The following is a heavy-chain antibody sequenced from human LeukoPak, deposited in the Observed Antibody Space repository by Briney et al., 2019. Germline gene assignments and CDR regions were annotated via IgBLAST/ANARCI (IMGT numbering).Heavy chain of an antibody. Sequence: SETLSLTCIVSGGSISPYYWTWIRQPPGKGLEWIGYISYSGTTNSNPSLKSRVTMSVDTSKNQFSLKLNSVTAADTAVYYCARFDSSGYDAFDIWGQGTMVTVSS. V-gene: IGHV4-59*01. J-gene: IGHJ3*02. CDR3: ARFDSSGYDAFDI. CDR1: GGSISPYY. CDR2: ISYSGTT. D-gene: IGHD3-22*01.